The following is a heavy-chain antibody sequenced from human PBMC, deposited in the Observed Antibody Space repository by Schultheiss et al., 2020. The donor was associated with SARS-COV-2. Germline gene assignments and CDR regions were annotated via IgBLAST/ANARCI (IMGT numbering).Heavy chain of an antibody. J-gene: IGHJ6*02. CDR3: AKVDVWGSYRPLNGMDV. Sequence: GESLKISCAASGFTFSSYAMSWVRQAPGKGLEWVSAISGSGGSTYYADSVKGRFTISRDNSKNTLYLQMNSLRAEDTAVYYCAKVDVWGSYRPLNGMDVWGQGTTVTVSS. CDR1: GFTFSSYA. CDR2: ISGSGGST. D-gene: IGHD3-16*02. V-gene: IGHV3-23*01.